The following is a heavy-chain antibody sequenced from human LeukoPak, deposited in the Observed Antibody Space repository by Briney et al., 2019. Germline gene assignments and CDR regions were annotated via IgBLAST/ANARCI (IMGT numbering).Heavy chain of an antibody. J-gene: IGHJ3*02. Sequence: ASVKVSCKASSYTCPNYAISWVRQAPGQGLEWMGWISAYNGNTNCAQNFQGRVTMTRDPSTSTAYMELRSLRSDDTAVYYCARAANYDDTPDAFDIWGQGTMVTVSS. CDR1: SYTCPNYA. D-gene: IGHD3-22*01. V-gene: IGHV1-18*01. CDR2: ISAYNGNT. CDR3: ARAANYDDTPDAFDI.